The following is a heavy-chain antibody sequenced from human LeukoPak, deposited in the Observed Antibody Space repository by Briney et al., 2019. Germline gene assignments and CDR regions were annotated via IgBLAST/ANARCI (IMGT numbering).Heavy chain of an antibody. CDR3: AKRKGVAVAGTGRDYYYGMDV. CDR1: GFTFSSYA. J-gene: IGHJ6*02. D-gene: IGHD6-19*01. Sequence: PGGSLRLSCAASGFTFSSYAMSWVRQAPGKGLEWVSAISGSGGSTYYADSVKGRFTISRDNSKNTLYLQMNSLRAEDTAVYYCAKRKGVAVAGTGRDYYYGMDVWGQGTTVTVSS. V-gene: IGHV3-23*01. CDR2: ISGSGGST.